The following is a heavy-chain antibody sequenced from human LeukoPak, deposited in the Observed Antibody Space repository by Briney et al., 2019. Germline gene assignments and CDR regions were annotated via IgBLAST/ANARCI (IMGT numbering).Heavy chain of an antibody. Sequence: GGSLRLSCAASGFTFSSYEMNWVRQAPGKGLEWVSYISSSGSTIYYADSVKGRFTISRDNAKNSLYLQMNSLRAEDTAVYYCARDGHEPGYSYGYPFDYWGQGTLVTVSS. J-gene: IGHJ4*02. CDR1: GFTFSSYE. V-gene: IGHV3-48*03. CDR3: ARDGHEPGYSYGYPFDY. D-gene: IGHD5-18*01. CDR2: ISSSGSTI.